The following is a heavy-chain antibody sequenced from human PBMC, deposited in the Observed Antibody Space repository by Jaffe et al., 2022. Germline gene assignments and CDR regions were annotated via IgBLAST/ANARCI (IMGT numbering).Heavy chain of an antibody. CDR3: ARKNWLQGGFDY. D-gene: IGHD3-9*01. CDR1: GFSFSSYW. V-gene: IGHV3-7*05. Sequence: EVQLVESGGGLVQPGGSLRLSCAASGFSFSSYWMSWVRQAPGKGLEWVANIKEDGSEKYYVDSVKGRFTISRDNAKKSLYLQMNSLRDEDTAVYYCARKNWLQGGFDYWGQGTLVTVSS. J-gene: IGHJ4*02. CDR2: IKEDGSEK.